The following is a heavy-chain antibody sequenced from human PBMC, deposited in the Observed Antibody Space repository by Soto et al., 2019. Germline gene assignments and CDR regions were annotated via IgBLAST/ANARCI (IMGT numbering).Heavy chain of an antibody. CDR1: GGSISSYY. V-gene: IGHV4-59*08. CDR3: ARSTTKYGMYV. D-gene: IGHD1-1*01. J-gene: IGHJ6*02. CDR2: IYYSGST. Sequence: SETLSLTCTVSGGSISSYYWSWIRQPPWKGLEWIGYIYYSGSTNYNPSLKSRVTISVDTSKNQFSLKLSSVTAADTAVYYCARSTTKYGMYVWGQGTTVTVSS.